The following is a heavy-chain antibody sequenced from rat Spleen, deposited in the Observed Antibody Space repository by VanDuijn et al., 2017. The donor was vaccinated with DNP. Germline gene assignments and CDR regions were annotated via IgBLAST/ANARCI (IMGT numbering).Heavy chain of an antibody. CDR3: TRDDYGSYWDY. CDR1: GFSLTDYS. V-gene: IGHV2S63*01. D-gene: IGHD1-3*01. J-gene: IGHJ2*01. CDR2: MWRGGST. Sequence: EVQLKESGPGLEQPSQTLSLTCTVSGFSLTDYSVHWVRQPPGKGLEWMGVMWRGGSTAYNSALKSRLSISRDTSKSQVFLKMNSLQTEDTAIYYCTRDDYGSYWDYWGQGVMVTVSS.